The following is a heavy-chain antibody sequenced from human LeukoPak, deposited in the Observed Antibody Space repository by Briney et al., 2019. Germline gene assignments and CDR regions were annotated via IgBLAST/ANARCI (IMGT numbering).Heavy chain of an antibody. CDR1: GFTFDDYA. CDR2: ISWNSGSI. V-gene: IGHV3-9*01. Sequence: GRSLRLSCAASGFTFDDYAMPWVRQAPGKGLEWVSGISWNSGSIGYADSVKGRFTISRDNAKNSLYLQMNSLRAEDTALYYCAKDISLQSHNWNYGGDAFDIWGQGTMVTVSS. D-gene: IGHD1-7*01. CDR3: AKDISLQSHNWNYGGDAFDI. J-gene: IGHJ3*02.